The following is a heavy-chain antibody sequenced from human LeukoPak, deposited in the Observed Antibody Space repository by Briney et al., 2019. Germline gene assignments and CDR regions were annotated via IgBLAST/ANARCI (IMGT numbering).Heavy chain of an antibody. D-gene: IGHD3-22*01. Sequence: GGSLRLSCADSGFTFTRSWMSWVRQAPGKGLEWVANINQDGSEKYYVDSVKGRFTISKDNTKKSLSLQMNSLRVEDTAVYYCAREGGSGNPNSSGSKRGFDYWGQGTLVTVSS. V-gene: IGHV3-7*01. CDR1: GFTFTRSW. CDR2: INQDGSEK. J-gene: IGHJ4*02. CDR3: AREGGSGNPNSSGSKRGFDY.